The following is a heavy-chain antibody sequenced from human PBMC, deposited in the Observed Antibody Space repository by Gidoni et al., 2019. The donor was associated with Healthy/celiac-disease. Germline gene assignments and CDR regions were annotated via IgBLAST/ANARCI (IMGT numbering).Heavy chain of an antibody. J-gene: IGHJ4*02. D-gene: IGHD6-13*01. V-gene: IGHV1-24*01. Sequence: QVQLVQSGAEVKKPGASVKVSCKVSGYTLPDLSMHWVRQAPGKGLEWMGGFDPEDGETIYAQKFQGRVTMTEETSTDTAYMELSSLRSEDTAVYYCATDLFPPQYSSSWLSDYWGQGTLVTVSS. CDR1: GYTLPDLS. CDR3: ATDLFPPQYSSSWLSDY. CDR2: FDPEDGET.